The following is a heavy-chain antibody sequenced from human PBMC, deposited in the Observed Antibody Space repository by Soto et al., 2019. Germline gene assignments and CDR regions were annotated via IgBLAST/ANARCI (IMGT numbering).Heavy chain of an antibody. Sequence: GGSLRLSCAASGFTFSSYSMNWVRQAPGKGLEWVSYISSSSTIYYADSVKGRFTISRDNAKNSLYLQMNSLRDEDTAVYYCARDTFHDAFDIWGQGTMVTVSS. J-gene: IGHJ3*02. CDR1: GFTFSSYS. V-gene: IGHV3-48*02. CDR2: ISSSSTI. CDR3: ARDTFHDAFDI.